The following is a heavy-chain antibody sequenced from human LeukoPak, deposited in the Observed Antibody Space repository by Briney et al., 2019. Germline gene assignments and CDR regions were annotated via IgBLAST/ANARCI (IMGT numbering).Heavy chain of an antibody. D-gene: IGHD4-17*01. Sequence: ASVKVSCKASGYTFTSNYMPWVHQPPGQGLDWMGIINPSGGSTSYAQKFQGRVTMTRDTSTSTVYMELSSLRSEDTAVYYCAGDYGDYTFDYWGQGTLVTVSS. J-gene: IGHJ4*02. V-gene: IGHV1-46*01. CDR2: INPSGGST. CDR3: AGDYGDYTFDY. CDR1: GYTFTSNY.